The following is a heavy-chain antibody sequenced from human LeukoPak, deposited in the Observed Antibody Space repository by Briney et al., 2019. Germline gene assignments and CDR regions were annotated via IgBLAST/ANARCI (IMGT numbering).Heavy chain of an antibody. D-gene: IGHD2-2*02. J-gene: IGHJ4*02. V-gene: IGHV3-30-3*01. CDR2: ISFDGRDK. Sequence: GRSLRLSCAASGFTFSSSAMHWVRQAPGKGLEWVAVISFDGRDKFYADSVKGRFTISRDNSKNTLYLQMNSLRAEDTAVYYCARARYCSSTSCYTSYNDYWGQGTLVTVSS. CDR1: GFTFSSSA. CDR3: ARARYCSSTSCYTSYNDY.